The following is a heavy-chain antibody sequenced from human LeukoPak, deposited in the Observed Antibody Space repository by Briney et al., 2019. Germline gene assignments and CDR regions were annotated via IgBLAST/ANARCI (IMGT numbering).Heavy chain of an antibody. CDR3: ASRGWLRYYFDY. J-gene: IGHJ4*02. CDR1: GFTFSSYA. D-gene: IGHD5-12*01. CDR2: ISGIGGIT. V-gene: IGHV3-23*01. Sequence: TGGSLRLSCAASGFTFSSYALSWVRQAPGKGLEWVSSISGIGGITYYADSVKGRFTISRDNSKNTLYLQMNSLRAEDTAVYYWASRGWLRYYFDYWGQGTLVTVSS.